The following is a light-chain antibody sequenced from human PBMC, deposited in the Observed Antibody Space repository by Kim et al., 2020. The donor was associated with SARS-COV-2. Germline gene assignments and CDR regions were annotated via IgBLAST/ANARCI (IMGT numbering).Light chain of an antibody. V-gene: IGLV2-11*01. CDR2: DVT. CDR1: SNDVGGYNY. CDR3: CSYSGADTGV. Sequence: QSALTQPRSVSGSPGQSVTISCTGTSNDVGGYNYVSWYQQHPDKVPKLIIYDVTERPSGVPDRFSGSKSGNTASLTISGLQAEDEADYYCCSYSGADTGVFGTGTKVTVL. J-gene: IGLJ1*01.